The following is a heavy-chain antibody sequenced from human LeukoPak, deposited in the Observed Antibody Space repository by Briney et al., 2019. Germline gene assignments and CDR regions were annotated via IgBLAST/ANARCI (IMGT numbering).Heavy chain of an antibody. Sequence: SQTLSLTCTVSGGSISSGGYYWSWIRQHSGKGLEWIGYIYYSGSTYYNPSLKSRVTISVDTSKNQFSLKLSSVTAADTAVYYCAREYGSGLVGWFDPWGQGTLVTVSS. CDR3: AREYGSGLVGWFDP. J-gene: IGHJ5*02. V-gene: IGHV4-31*03. CDR1: GGSISSGGYY. D-gene: IGHD3-10*01. CDR2: IYYSGST.